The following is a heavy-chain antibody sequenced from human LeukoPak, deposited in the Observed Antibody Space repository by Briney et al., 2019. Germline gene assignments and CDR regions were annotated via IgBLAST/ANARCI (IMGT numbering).Heavy chain of an antibody. V-gene: IGHV3-30*09. CDR3: AKDLIAYSYGYAGRSNFDY. D-gene: IGHD5-18*01. CDR1: GFTFSSYT. Sequence: GGSLRLSCAASGFTFSSYTMHWVRQAPGKGLEWVAVISFDGGKEYYADSVKGRFAISRDNSKNTLYLQMNSLRAEDTAIYYCAKDLIAYSYGYAGRSNFDYWGQGTLVTVSS. J-gene: IGHJ4*02. CDR2: ISFDGGKE.